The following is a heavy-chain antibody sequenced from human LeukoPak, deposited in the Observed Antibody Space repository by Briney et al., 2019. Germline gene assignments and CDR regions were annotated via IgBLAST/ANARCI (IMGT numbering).Heavy chain of an antibody. Sequence: ASVKVSCKVSGYTLTELSMHWVRQAPGKGLEWMGGFDPEDGETIYAQKFQGRVTMTEDTSTDTAYMELRSLRSDGTAVYYCARDQVGPGLLDYWGQGTLVTVSS. J-gene: IGHJ4*02. CDR1: GYTLTELS. D-gene: IGHD1-26*01. CDR3: ARDQVGPGLLDY. V-gene: IGHV1-24*01. CDR2: FDPEDGET.